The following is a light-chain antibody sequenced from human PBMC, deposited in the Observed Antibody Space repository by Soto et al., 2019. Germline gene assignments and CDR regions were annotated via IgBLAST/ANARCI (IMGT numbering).Light chain of an antibody. CDR1: QSICTY. CDR2: SAS. Sequence: DIKMTQSPSSLSASVGDRVTITCRASQSICTYLNWYQQRPGKAPKLLIFSASRLQSGVPSRFSGSRSGTDFTLTISSLQPEDFATYYCQQSYSSPPTFGQGTKVDIK. CDR3: QQSYSSPPT. V-gene: IGKV1-39*01. J-gene: IGKJ1*01.